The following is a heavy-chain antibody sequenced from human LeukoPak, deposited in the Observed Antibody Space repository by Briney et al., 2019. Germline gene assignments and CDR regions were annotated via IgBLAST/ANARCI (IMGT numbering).Heavy chain of an antibody. J-gene: IGHJ4*02. CDR1: GYTFTGYY. CDR2: INPNSGGT. Sequence: ASVKVSCKASGYTFTGYYMHWVRQAPGQGLEWMGWINPNSGGTNYAQKFQGRVTMTRDTSISTAYMELSRLRSDDTAVYYCAGPHSGSYYFFDYWGQGTLVTVSS. V-gene: IGHV1-2*02. D-gene: IGHD3-10*01. CDR3: AGPHSGSYYFFDY.